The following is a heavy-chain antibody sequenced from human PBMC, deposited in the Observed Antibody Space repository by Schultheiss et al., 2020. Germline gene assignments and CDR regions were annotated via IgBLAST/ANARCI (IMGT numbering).Heavy chain of an antibody. CDR2: ISGSGGST. CDR3: AREGRVVMGAFDI. Sequence: GGSLRLSCAASGFTFSSYAMSWVRQAPGKGLEWVSAISGSGGSTYYADSVKGRFTISRDNSKNTLYLQMNSLRAEDAAVYYCAREGRVVMGAFDIWGQGTMVTVSS. J-gene: IGHJ3*02. D-gene: IGHD3-22*01. CDR1: GFTFSSYA. V-gene: IGHV3-23*01.